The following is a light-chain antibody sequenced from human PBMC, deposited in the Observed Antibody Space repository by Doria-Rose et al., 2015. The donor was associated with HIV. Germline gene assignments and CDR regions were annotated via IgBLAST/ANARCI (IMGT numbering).Light chain of an antibody. J-gene: IGKJ1*01. CDR2: DGS. CDR1: QSFSSTY. Sequence: EIVMTQSPGTLSLSPGEGAILSCRASQSFSSTYLAWYQQKPGQAPSLLIYDGSTRATGIPDRCSASGSGTDFTLTINRLEPEDFALYYCHQYGTSWTFGQGTKVEI. CDR3: HQYGTSWT. V-gene: IGKV3-20*01.